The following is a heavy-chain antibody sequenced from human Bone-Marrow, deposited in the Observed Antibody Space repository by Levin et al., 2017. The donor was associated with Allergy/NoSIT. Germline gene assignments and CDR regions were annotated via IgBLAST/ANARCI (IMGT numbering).Heavy chain of an antibody. CDR2: IYPGDSDT. D-gene: IGHD3-10*01. Sequence: GESLKISCKGSGYSFTSYWIGWVRQMPGKGLEWMGIIYPGDSDTRYSPSFQGQVTISADKSISTAYLQWSSLKASDTAMYYCARRITMIRGATNWFDPWGQGTLVTVSS. J-gene: IGHJ5*02. V-gene: IGHV5-51*01. CDR3: ARRITMIRGATNWFDP. CDR1: GYSFTSYW.